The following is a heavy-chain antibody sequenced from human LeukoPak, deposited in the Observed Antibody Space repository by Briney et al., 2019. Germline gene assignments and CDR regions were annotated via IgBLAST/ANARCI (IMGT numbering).Heavy chain of an antibody. V-gene: IGHV4-39*01. Sequence: SETLSLTCTVSGGSISSSSYYWGWIRQPPGKGLEWIGSIYYSGSTYYNPSLKSRVTISVDTSKNQFSLKLSSVTAADTAVYYCARHRCTSTSCNRVGFDPWGQGTLVTVSS. D-gene: IGHD2-2*01. CDR2: IYYSGST. J-gene: IGHJ5*02. CDR3: ARHRCTSTSCNRVGFDP. CDR1: GGSISSSSYY.